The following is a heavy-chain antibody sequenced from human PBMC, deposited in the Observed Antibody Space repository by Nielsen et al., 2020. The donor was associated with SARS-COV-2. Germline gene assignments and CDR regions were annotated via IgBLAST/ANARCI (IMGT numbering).Heavy chain of an antibody. D-gene: IGHD6-19*01. J-gene: IGHJ4*02. V-gene: IGHV3-53*01. CDR1: GFTVSGNY. CDR2: IYSGGST. CDR3: AKAGARAVAAPGYFDY. Sequence: GESLKISCAASGFTVSGNYMTWVRQAPGKGLEWVSVIYSGGSTNYADSVKGRFTISRDNSKNTLYLQMNSLRAEDTAVYYCAKAGARAVAAPGYFDYWGQGTLVTVSS.